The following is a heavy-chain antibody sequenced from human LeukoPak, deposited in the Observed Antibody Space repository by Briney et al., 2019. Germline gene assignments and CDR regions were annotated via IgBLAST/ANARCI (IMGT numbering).Heavy chain of an antibody. CDR1: GGSFSGYY. CDR2: IYTSGST. CDR3: ARVWCSGGSCYSSRGAFDI. D-gene: IGHD2-15*01. V-gene: IGHV4-59*10. Sequence: PSETLSLTCAVYGGSFSGYYWSWIRQPAGKGLEWIGRIYTSGSTNYNPSLKSRVTMSVDTSKNQFSLKLSSVTAADTAVYYCARVWCSGGSCYSSRGAFDIWGQGTMVTVSS. J-gene: IGHJ3*02.